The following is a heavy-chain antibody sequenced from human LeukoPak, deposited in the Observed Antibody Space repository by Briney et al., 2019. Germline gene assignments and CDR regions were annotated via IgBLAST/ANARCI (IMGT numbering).Heavy chain of an antibody. V-gene: IGHV4-61*02. D-gene: IGHD6-19*01. J-gene: IGHJ2*01. CDR1: GGSISSGSYY. CDR2: IYTSGST. Sequence: SQTLSLTCTVSGGSISSGSYYWSRIRQPAGTGLEWIGRIYTSGSTNYNPSLKSRVTISVDTSKNQFSLKLSSVTAADTAVYYCARGDSGWEGYFDLWGRGTLVTVSS. CDR3: ARGDSGWEGYFDL.